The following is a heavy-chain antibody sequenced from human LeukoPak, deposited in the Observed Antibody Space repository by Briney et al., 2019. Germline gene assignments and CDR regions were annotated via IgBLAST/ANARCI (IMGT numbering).Heavy chain of an antibody. CDR1: GFTFSSYA. Sequence: GSLRLSCAASGFTFSSYAMSWVRQAPGKGLEWIGYIHYSGSTNYNPSLKSRVTISVDTSKNQFSLKLSSVTAADTAAYYCARHPGYCSGGICYTLDVWGQGTTVTASS. CDR3: ARHPGYCSGGICYTLDV. CDR2: IHYSGST. J-gene: IGHJ6*02. D-gene: IGHD2-15*01. V-gene: IGHV4-59*01.